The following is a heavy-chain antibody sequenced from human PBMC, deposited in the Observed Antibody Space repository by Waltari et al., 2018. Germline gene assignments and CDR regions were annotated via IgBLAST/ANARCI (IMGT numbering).Heavy chain of an antibody. CDR3: ARARGGYSSGPTPDY. J-gene: IGHJ4*02. V-gene: IGHV4-31*11. D-gene: IGHD6-19*01. CDR1: GGSLSSGGYY. CDR2: IYYSGST. Sequence: QVQLQESGPGLVKPSQTLSLTCAVSGGSLSSGGYYWSLSRPHPGKGLEWIGYIYYSGSTYYNPSLKSRVTISVDTSKNQFSLKLSSVTAADTAVYYCARARGGYSSGPTPDYWGQGTLVTVSS.